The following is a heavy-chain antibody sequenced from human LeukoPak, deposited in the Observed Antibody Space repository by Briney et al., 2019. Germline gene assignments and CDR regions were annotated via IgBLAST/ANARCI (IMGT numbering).Heavy chain of an antibody. V-gene: IGHV4-61*02. CDR2: IYASGST. D-gene: IGHD2-2*03. CDR1: GGSINSGDYY. Sequence: SETLSLTCTVSGGSINSGDYYWSWIRQPAGKGLEWIGRIYASGSTNYNPSLKSRVTMSVDTSKNQFSLKLSSVTAADTAVYYCARIFGYAKWYFDLWGRGTLVTVSS. CDR3: ARIFGYAKWYFDL. J-gene: IGHJ2*01.